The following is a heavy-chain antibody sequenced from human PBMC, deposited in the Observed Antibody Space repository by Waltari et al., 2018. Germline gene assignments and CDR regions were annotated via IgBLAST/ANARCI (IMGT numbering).Heavy chain of an antibody. D-gene: IGHD3-22*01. Sequence: QVQLQESGPGLVKPSQTLALTCAVSGASVRSGDFCWSWIRQPPGKGLEWIGYICYSGSTYYNPSLKSRLSMSVDTSKNQFSLNLNSVTAADTAMYYCARAVSIDRIVVVTRFDYWGQGTLVTVSS. J-gene: IGHJ4*02. CDR2: ICYSGST. CDR3: ARAVSIDRIVVVTRFDY. CDR1: GASVRSGDFC. V-gene: IGHV4-30-4*08.